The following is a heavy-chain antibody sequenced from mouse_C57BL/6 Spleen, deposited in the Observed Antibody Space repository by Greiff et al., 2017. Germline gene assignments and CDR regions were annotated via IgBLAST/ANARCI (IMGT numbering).Heavy chain of an antibody. CDR2: IDPENGDT. Sequence: VQLKESGAELVRPGASVKLSCTASGFNIKDDYMHWVKQRPEQGLEWIGWIDPENGDTEYASKFQGKATITADTSSNTAYLQLSSLTSEDTAVYYCTTGYGLDYWGQGTTLTVSS. V-gene: IGHV14-4*01. D-gene: IGHD2-10*02. CDR1: GFNIKDDY. J-gene: IGHJ2*01. CDR3: TTGYGLDY.